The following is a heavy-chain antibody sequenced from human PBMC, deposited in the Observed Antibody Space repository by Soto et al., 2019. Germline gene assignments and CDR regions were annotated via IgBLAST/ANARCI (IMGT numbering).Heavy chain of an antibody. CDR3: AKTLNLSPYSSGWYYYGMDV. CDR2: ISWDGGST. V-gene: IGHV3-43*01. D-gene: IGHD6-19*01. Sequence: GGSLRLSCAASGFTFDDYTMHWVRQAPGKGLEWVSLISWDGGSTYYADSVKGRFTISRDNSKNSLYLQMNSLRTEDTALYYCAKTLNLSPYSSGWYYYGMDVWGQGTTVTVSS. J-gene: IGHJ6*02. CDR1: GFTFDDYT.